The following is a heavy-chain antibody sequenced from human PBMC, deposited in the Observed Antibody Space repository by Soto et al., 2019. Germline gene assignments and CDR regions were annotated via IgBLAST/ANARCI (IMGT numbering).Heavy chain of an antibody. CDR1: GGSFSGYY. CDR3: ARVSRITMVRGVLHWFDP. CDR2: INHSGST. Sequence: KPSETLSLTCAVYGGSFSGYYWSWIRQPPGKGLEWIGEINHSGSTNYNPSLKSRVTISVDTSKNQFSLKLSSVTAADTAVYYCARVSRITMVRGVLHWFDPWGQGTLVTVSS. D-gene: IGHD3-10*01. V-gene: IGHV4-34*01. J-gene: IGHJ5*02.